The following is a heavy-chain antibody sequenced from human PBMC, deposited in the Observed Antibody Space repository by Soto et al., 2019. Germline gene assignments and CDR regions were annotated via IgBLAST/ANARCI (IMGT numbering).Heavy chain of an antibody. CDR3: ARRRGYSGYDSQPL. Sequence: GGSLRLSCAASGFTFGSYWMHWVRQAPGKGLVWVSRINSDGSSTSYADSVKGRFTISRDNAKNTLYLQMNSLRAEDTAVYYCARRRGYSGYDSQPLWGQGTLVTVSS. CDR1: GFTFGSYW. J-gene: IGHJ4*02. CDR2: INSDGSST. D-gene: IGHD5-12*01. V-gene: IGHV3-74*01.